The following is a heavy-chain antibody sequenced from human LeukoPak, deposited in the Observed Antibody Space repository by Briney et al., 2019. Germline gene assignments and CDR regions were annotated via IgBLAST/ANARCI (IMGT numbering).Heavy chain of an antibody. Sequence: GESLKISCAASGVTFSDHWMTWVRQTPGKGLEWVAHINQDGSEKHFVDSVEGRFTISRDNDNNSMSLQMNKLRVEDTAVYYCARGATGTYWDWFDPWGQGTLVTVSS. D-gene: IGHD1-26*01. CDR2: INQDGSEK. V-gene: IGHV3-7*01. J-gene: IGHJ5*02. CDR3: ARGATGTYWDWFDP. CDR1: GVTFSDHW.